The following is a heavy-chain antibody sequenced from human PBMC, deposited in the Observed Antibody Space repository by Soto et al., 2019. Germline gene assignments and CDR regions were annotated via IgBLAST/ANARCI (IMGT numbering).Heavy chain of an antibody. V-gene: IGHV3-30*18. CDR2: ISYDGRNT. Sequence: SGGSLRLSCAASGFSLNDYGMHWVRQPPGKGLEWVADISYDGRNTYYTDSVRGRFTISRDISKGTLYLQMNSLRPEDTAVYYCAKSNRGAYDTPDFWGQGTPVTAPQ. D-gene: IGHD3-22*01. CDR3: AKSNRGAYDTPDF. CDR1: GFSLNDYG. J-gene: IGHJ4*02.